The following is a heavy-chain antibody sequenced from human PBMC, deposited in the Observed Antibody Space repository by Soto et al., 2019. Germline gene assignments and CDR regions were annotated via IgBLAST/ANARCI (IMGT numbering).Heavy chain of an antibody. V-gene: IGHV1-18*01. D-gene: IGHD3-22*01. CDR1: GYTFTSYG. J-gene: IGHJ4*02. CDR3: ARGYYDSSGYGGWDQPDNHFDY. Sequence: ASVKVSCKASGYTFTSYGISWVRQAPGQGLDWMGWISAYNGNTNYAQKLQGRVTMTTDTSTSTAYMELRSLRSDDTAVYYCARGYYDSSGYGGWDQPDNHFDYWGQGTLVTVSS. CDR2: ISAYNGNT.